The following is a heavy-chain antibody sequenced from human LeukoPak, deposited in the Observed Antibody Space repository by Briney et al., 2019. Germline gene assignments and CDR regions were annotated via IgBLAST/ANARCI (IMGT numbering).Heavy chain of an antibody. Sequence: GGSLRLSCAASGFTFSGYAMTWVRQAPGKGLEWVAAIIGSGGSAFYADSVKGRFTISRDNSRNTLFLQMNSLRVEDTAVYYCAKDYVEFDSLGQGTLVTVSS. CDR1: GFTFSGYA. V-gene: IGHV3-23*01. J-gene: IGHJ4*02. CDR2: IIGSGGSA. D-gene: IGHD3-16*01. CDR3: AKDYVEFDS.